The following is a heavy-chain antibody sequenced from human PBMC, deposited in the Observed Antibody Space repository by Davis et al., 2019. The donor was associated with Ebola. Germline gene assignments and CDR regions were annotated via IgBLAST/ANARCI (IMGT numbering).Heavy chain of an antibody. CDR1: GGSISSSSYY. Sequence: GGSLRLSCTVSGGSISSSSYYWGWIRQPPGKGLEWVSYISSSGNTIYYADSVKGRFTISRDNAKNSLYLQMNSLRAEDSAVYYCARDGYCSGGSCFLIYYYGMDVWGQGTTVTVSS. CDR3: ARDGYCSGGSCFLIYYYGMDV. D-gene: IGHD2-15*01. CDR2: ISSSGNTI. J-gene: IGHJ6*02. V-gene: IGHV3-11*04.